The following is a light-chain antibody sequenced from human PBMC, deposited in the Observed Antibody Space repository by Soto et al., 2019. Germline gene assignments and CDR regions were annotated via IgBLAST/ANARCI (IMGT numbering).Light chain of an antibody. CDR1: QNIRSR. CDR3: QQYHSYWT. J-gene: IGKJ1*01. Sequence: DFQMTQFPSTLSASVGDRVTITCRASQNIRSRLAWFQQKPGKAPKLLLYDASSLESGVPQRFSGGGAGTEFTLTISSLQTDDFSTYYYQQYHSYWTFGQGTKVDI. CDR2: DAS. V-gene: IGKV1-5*01.